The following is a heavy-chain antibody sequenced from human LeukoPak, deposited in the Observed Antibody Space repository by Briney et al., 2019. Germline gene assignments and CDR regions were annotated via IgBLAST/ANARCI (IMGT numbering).Heavy chain of an antibody. CDR2: IYTSGST. Sequence: SETLSLTCTVSSGSISNYDWSWIRQPAGKGLEWIGRIYTSGSTNYNPSLKSRVTISVDTSKNQFSLKLSSVTAADTAVYYCARESRNGYSFDYWGQGTLVTVSS. CDR3: ARESRNGYSFDY. J-gene: IGHJ4*02. CDR1: SGSISNYD. D-gene: IGHD5-24*01. V-gene: IGHV4-4*07.